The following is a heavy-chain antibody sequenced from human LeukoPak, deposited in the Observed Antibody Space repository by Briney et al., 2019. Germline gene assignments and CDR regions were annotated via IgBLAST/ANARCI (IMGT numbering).Heavy chain of an antibody. Sequence: GGSLRLSCAASGFNFMRYAMSWVRQAPGKGLEWVSSVSTDGDTYYTDSVKGRFTISRDGSTNTLFLQMISLRAGDTALYYCARSRSGSVAGTSDYWGQGTLVIVSS. CDR3: ARSRSGSVAGTSDY. CDR2: VSTDGDT. CDR1: GFNFMRYA. V-gene: IGHV3-23*01. D-gene: IGHD6-19*01. J-gene: IGHJ4*02.